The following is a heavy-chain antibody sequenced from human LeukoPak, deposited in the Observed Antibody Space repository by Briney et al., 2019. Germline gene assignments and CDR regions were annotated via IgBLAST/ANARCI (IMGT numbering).Heavy chain of an antibody. CDR1: GFTFSSYA. D-gene: IGHD4-11*01. Sequence: GGSLRLSCAASGFTFSSYAMSWVRQAPGKGLEWVSAISGSGGSTYYADSVKGRFTISRDNSTNTLYLQMNSLRAEDTAVYYCAKDLGVYSKSRYYYYMDVWGKGTTVTVSS. J-gene: IGHJ6*03. V-gene: IGHV3-23*01. CDR2: ISGSGGST. CDR3: AKDLGVYSKSRYYYYMDV.